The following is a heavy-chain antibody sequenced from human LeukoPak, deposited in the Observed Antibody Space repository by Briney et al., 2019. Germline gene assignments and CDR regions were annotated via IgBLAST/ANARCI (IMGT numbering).Heavy chain of an antibody. CDR2: IIPIFGTA. Sequence: ASVKVSCKASGGTFSSYAISWVRQATGQGLEWMGGIIPIFGTANYAQKFQGRVTITADESTSTAYMELSSLRSEDTAVYYCARWHDSSGYYYYYYGMDVWGQGTTVTVSS. CDR3: ARWHDSSGYYYYYYGMDV. J-gene: IGHJ6*02. D-gene: IGHD3-22*01. CDR1: GGTFSSYA. V-gene: IGHV1-69*01.